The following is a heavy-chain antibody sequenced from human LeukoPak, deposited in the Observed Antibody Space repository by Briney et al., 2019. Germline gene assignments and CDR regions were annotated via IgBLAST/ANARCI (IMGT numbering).Heavy chain of an antibody. CDR1: GFTLSSYA. CDR2: ISGSGGST. CDR3: AKVGGDSAKLDY. Sequence: GGSLILSCAASGFTLSSYAMTWVRQAPGKGLEWVSSISGSGGSTYYADSVKGRFTISRDNSKNTLYLQMNSLRAEGSAIYYCAKVGGDSAKLDYWGQGTLVTVSS. V-gene: IGHV3-23*01. D-gene: IGHD2-21*02. J-gene: IGHJ4*02.